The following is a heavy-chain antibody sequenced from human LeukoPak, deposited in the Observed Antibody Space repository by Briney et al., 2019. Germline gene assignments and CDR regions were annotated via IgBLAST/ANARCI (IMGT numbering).Heavy chain of an antibody. CDR1: GYTFTTYG. J-gene: IGHJ4*02. V-gene: IGHV1-18*01. Sequence: ASVKVSCKASGYTFTTYGITWMRQAPGQGLEWMGWVSAYADNTNYVQKFQGRVTMTTDTSTSTAYMELRSLRSDDTAVYYCARDCIGCHGFDYWGQGTLVTVSS. CDR2: VSAYADNT. CDR3: ARDCIGCHGFDY. D-gene: IGHD2-15*01.